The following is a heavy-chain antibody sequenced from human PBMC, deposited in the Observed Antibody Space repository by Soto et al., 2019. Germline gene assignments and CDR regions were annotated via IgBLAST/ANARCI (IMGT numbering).Heavy chain of an antibody. CDR3: AKENVPYYHQSGMDV. V-gene: IGHV3-30*18. J-gene: IGHJ6*02. Sequence: QVQLVESGGGVVQPGRSLRLSCAASGFTFSNYVMPWVRQAPGKGLEWVAATSYDGGDKYYVASVKGRFTISRDKSKSTLYLQMNSRRAEDTAVHYCAKENVPYYHQSGMDVWGLGTTVTVSS. CDR1: GFTFSNYV. CDR2: TSYDGGDK.